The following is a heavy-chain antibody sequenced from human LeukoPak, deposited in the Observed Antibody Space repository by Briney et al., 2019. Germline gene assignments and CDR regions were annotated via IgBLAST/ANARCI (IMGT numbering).Heavy chain of an antibody. Sequence: RGSLRLSCAASGFTVSSNYMSWVRQAPGKGLEWVSAISGSGGSTYYADSVKGRFTISRDDSKNTLYLQMNSLRAEDTAVYYCAKSGSAHSKYYYYGMDVWGQGTTVTVSS. CDR2: ISGSGGST. CDR1: GFTVSSNY. CDR3: AKSGSAHSKYYYYGMDV. D-gene: IGHD6-13*01. J-gene: IGHJ6*02. V-gene: IGHV3-23*01.